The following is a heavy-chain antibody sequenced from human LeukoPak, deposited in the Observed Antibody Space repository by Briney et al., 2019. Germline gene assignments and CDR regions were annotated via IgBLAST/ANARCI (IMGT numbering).Heavy chain of an antibody. Sequence: GGSLRLSCAASGFTFSSYSMNWVRQAPGKGLEWVSSISSSSSYIYYADSVKGRFTISRDNAKNSLYLQMNSLRAEDTAVYYCARDRREKTTVTSRFDYWGQGTLVTVSS. D-gene: IGHD4-17*01. CDR1: GFTFSSYS. J-gene: IGHJ4*02. CDR3: ARDRREKTTVTSRFDY. CDR2: ISSSSSYI. V-gene: IGHV3-21*01.